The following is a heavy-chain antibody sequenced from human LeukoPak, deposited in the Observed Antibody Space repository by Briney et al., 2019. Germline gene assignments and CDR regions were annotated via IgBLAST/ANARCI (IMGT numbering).Heavy chain of an antibody. J-gene: IGHJ5*02. CDR3: ARGSGWNSFDP. D-gene: IGHD6-19*01. V-gene: IGHV4-61*02. CDR1: GGSISTDLYY. Sequence: SQTLSLTCTVSGGSISTDLYYGTWIRQPAGKGLEWIGRSCSNGWTDYNPPLKSRVSISIDTSKNHFSLKMSLATAADTALYYCARGSGWNSFDPWGQGTLVTVSS. CDR2: SCSNGWT.